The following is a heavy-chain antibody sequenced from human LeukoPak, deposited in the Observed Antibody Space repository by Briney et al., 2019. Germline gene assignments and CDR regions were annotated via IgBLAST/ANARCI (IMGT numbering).Heavy chain of an antibody. CDR2: IREDGSEK. CDR3: ARAVGIAVAGPTGSAY. J-gene: IGHJ4*02. Sequence: GGSLRLSCAASGFSLSSNWMSWVRQAPGKGLEWVANIREDGSEKYYVDSVKGRFTISRDNAKNSLFLQMSSLRAEDTAVYYCARAVGIAVAGPTGSAYWGQGTLVTVSS. V-gene: IGHV3-7*03. CDR1: GFSLSSNW. D-gene: IGHD6-19*01.